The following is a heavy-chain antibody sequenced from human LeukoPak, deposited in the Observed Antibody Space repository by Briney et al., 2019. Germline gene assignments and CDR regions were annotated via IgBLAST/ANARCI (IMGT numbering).Heavy chain of an antibody. V-gene: IGHV3-48*04. Sequence: GRSLRLSCAASGFTFSSYAMNWARQAPGKGLEWVSYISSSSSTIYYADSVKGRFTISRDNAKNSLFLQMNSLRAEDTAVYYCARDSSSYWFFDLWGRGTLVTVSS. CDR1: GFTFSSYA. CDR2: ISSSSSTI. J-gene: IGHJ2*01. CDR3: ARDSSSYWFFDL.